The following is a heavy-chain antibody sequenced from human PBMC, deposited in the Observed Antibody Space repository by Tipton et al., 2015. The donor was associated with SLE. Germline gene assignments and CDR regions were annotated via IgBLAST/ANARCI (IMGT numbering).Heavy chain of an antibody. CDR3: ARDRRADV. CDR1: GGSISGYY. Sequence: TLSLTCTVSGGSISGYYWNWIRQPPGKGLEWVGFISYSGNTNYNPSLKSRVTISIDTSNNLFYLRLMSVTAADTAAYYCARDRRADVWGQGTTVTVSS. V-gene: IGHV4-59*01. CDR2: ISYSGNT. J-gene: IGHJ6*02.